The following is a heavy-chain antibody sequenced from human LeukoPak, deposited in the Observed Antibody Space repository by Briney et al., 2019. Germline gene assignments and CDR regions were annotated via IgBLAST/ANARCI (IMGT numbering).Heavy chain of an antibody. CDR3: ARRAGDYSHPYDS. Sequence: GGSLRLSCAASGLTFSSNCMSWVRQAPGKGLEGVSFIYSGGNTYYSDSVRGRCTISRDKCKNKDHLQMNSLRAEHTAMYYCARRAGDYSHPYDSGGQGTLVPVSS. J-gene: IGHJ4*02. CDR1: GLTFSSNC. V-gene: IGHV3-53*01. D-gene: IGHD3-22*01. CDR2: IYSGGNT.